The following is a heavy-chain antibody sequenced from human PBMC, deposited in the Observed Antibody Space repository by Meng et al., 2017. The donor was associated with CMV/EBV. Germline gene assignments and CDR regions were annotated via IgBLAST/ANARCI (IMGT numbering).Heavy chain of an antibody. J-gene: IGHJ4*02. CDR2: INHSGST. Sequence: LTCAVYGGSFSGYYWSWIRQPPGKGLEWIGEINHSGSTNYDPSLKSRVTISVDTSKNQFSLKLSSVTAADTAVYYCARGRRLRPFDYWGQGTLVTVSS. CDR3: ARGRRLRPFDY. CDR1: GGSFSGYY. D-gene: IGHD5-12*01. V-gene: IGHV4-34*01.